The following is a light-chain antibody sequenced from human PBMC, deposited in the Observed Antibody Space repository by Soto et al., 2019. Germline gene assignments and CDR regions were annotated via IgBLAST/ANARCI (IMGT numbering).Light chain of an antibody. CDR1: QDINTY. V-gene: IGKV1-9*01. CDR3: QQRKSYPIT. Sequence: DIQLTQSPSFLSASVGDRVTITCRASQDINTYLAWYQQKPGKAPKLLIFAASTLQNGVPSRFSGSESGTEFTFTITSLQPEDFSTYYCQQRKSYPITFGQVTRLEIK. J-gene: IGKJ5*01. CDR2: AAS.